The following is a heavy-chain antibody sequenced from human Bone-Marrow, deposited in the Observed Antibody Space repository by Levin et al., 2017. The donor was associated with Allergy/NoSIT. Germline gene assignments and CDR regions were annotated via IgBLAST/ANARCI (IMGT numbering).Heavy chain of an antibody. CDR3: ARDLGPYDSSGYYPY. CDR1: GYMFNMYG. V-gene: IGHV1-18*01. D-gene: IGHD3-22*01. CDR2: ISAHHGSA. J-gene: IGHJ4*02. Sequence: GESLKISCKASGYMFNMYGISWLRQAPGQGLEWMGWISAHHGSANYAQKFQGRVTMTTDTSTSTAFLDLTSLKSDDTAVYYCARDLGPYDSSGYYPYWGQGTLVTVSS.